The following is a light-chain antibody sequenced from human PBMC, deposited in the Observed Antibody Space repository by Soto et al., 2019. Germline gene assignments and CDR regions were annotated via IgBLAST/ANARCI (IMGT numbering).Light chain of an antibody. J-gene: IGKJ4*01. CDR1: QSVSSSY. V-gene: IGKV3-20*01. CDR2: GAS. Sequence: EIVLTQSPGTLSLSPGERATLSCRASQSVSSSYLAWYQQKPGQAPRLLIYGASSRATGIPDRFSGSGSGTDFTLTIXRLEPXDFAVYYCQQYGSSPRLTFGGGTKVEIK. CDR3: QQYGSSPRLT.